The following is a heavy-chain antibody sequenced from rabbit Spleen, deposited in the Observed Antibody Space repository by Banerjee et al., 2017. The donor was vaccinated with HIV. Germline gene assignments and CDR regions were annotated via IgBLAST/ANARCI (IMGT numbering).Heavy chain of an antibody. CDR1: GLSFSNNYW. Sequence: EESGGDLVKPDGSLTLTCTASGLSFSNNYWIFWVRQAPGKGLEWIASIYTGSGATYYANWAKGRFTVSKTSSTTVDLKMTSLTAADTATYFCARSRYYDFDYSGYSYAIPNNLWGQGTLVTVS. V-gene: IGHV1S45*01. J-gene: IGHJ4*01. CDR2: IYTGSGAT. D-gene: IGHD6-1*01. CDR3: ARSRYYDFDYSGYSYAIPNNL.